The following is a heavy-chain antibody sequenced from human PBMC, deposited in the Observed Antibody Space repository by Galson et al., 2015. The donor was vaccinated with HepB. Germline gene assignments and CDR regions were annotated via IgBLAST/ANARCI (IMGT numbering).Heavy chain of an antibody. CDR2: ITPSGDNT. Sequence: LRLSCAASGFTFSYYAMAWIRQAPGKGLEWIXAITPSGDNTYSADSMKGRFFISSDNSQNTPFLQMNILRADATAIYFCAKVFPEKTDGWYRQALYYFDSWGQGTRVTVSS. CDR1: GFTFSYYA. CDR3: AKVFPEKTDGWYRQALYYFDS. J-gene: IGHJ4*02. V-gene: IGHV3-23*01. D-gene: IGHD6-19*01.